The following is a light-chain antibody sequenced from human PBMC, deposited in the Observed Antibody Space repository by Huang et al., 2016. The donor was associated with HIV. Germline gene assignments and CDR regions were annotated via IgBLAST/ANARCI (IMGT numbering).Light chain of an antibody. CDR2: DAS. J-gene: IGKJ2*01. Sequence: EIVLTQSPATLSLSPGERATLSCRASQSFSNYLAWYQQKPGQTPRLLIYDASNRATGIPARFSGSGSGTDFTLTISSLEPEDFAVYYCQQRRNWPPTYTFGQGTKLEIK. CDR1: QSFSNY. V-gene: IGKV3-11*01. CDR3: QQRRNWPPTYT.